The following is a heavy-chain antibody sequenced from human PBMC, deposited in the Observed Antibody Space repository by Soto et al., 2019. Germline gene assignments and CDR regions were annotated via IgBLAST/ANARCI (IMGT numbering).Heavy chain of an antibody. Sequence: PSETLSLTCAVSGGSISSSNWWSWVRQPPGKGLEWIGEIYHSGSTNYNPSLKSRVTISVDKSKNQFSLKLSSVTAADTAVYYCARVIVGAMPGFDYWGQGTLVTVSS. CDR1: GGSISSSNW. D-gene: IGHD1-26*01. J-gene: IGHJ4*02. CDR3: ARVIVGAMPGFDY. CDR2: IYHSGST. V-gene: IGHV4-4*02.